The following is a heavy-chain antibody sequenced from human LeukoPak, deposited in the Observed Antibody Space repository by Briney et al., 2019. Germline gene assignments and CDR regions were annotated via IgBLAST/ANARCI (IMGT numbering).Heavy chain of an antibody. J-gene: IGHJ6*03. Sequence: SETLSLTCTVSGGSVSSANYYWSWIRQPPGKGLEWIGYIYYSGSTNYNPSLKSRVTISVDTSKNQFSLKLSSVTAADTAVYYCARGTHYYYYYMDVWGKGTTVTVSS. CDR1: GGSVSSANYY. D-gene: IGHD1-14*01. V-gene: IGHV4-61*01. CDR3: ARGTHYYYYYMDV. CDR2: IYYSGST.